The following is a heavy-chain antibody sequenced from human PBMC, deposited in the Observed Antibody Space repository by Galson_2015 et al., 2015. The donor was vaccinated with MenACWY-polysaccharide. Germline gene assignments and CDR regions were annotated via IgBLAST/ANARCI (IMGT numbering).Heavy chain of an antibody. CDR1: GFTFSSYA. D-gene: IGHD2-15*01. CDR3: AKTRSGTAGSCFSPFYYDGLDV. CDR2: ISGTNRSA. V-gene: IGHV3-23*01. Sequence: SLRLSCAASGFTFSSYAMSWARQAPGKGLEWVSGISGTNRSAYYADSVRGRFTISRDNSKNTLYLQMNSLRAEDTAVYYCAKTRSGTAGSCFSPFYYDGLDVWGQGTTVTVSS. J-gene: IGHJ6*02.